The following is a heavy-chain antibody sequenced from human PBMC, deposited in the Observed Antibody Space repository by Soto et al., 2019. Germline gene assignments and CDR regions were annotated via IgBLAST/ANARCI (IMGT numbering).Heavy chain of an antibody. CDR1: GGSITSGDYY. D-gene: IGHD6-19*01. CDR3: VRGSGWYFY. CDR2: ILYSGST. Sequence: SETLSLTCTVSGGSITSGDYYWSWIRQPPGKGLEWIAYILYSGSTYYNPSLKSRVSLSVDTSKNQFSLKLNSVTVADTAVYYCVRGSGWYFYWGQGTLVTVSS. J-gene: IGHJ4*02. V-gene: IGHV4-30-4*01.